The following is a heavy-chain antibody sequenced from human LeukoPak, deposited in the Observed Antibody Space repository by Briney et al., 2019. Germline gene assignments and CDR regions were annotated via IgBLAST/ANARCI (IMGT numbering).Heavy chain of an antibody. V-gene: IGHV4-30-2*01. D-gene: IGHD1-26*01. Sequence: PSETLSLTCTVSGGSISSGGYYWSWIRQPPGKGLEWIGYIYHSGSTYYNPSLKSRVTISVDRSKNQFSLKLSSVTAADTAVYYCAREGSGVGATQFDYWGQGTLVTVSS. CDR3: AREGSGVGATQFDY. CDR2: IYHSGST. J-gene: IGHJ4*02. CDR1: GGSISSGGYY.